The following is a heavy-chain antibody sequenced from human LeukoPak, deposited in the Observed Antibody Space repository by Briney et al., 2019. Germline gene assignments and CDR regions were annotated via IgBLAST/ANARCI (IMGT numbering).Heavy chain of an antibody. D-gene: IGHD2-2*01. CDR1: GGSISSGSYY. V-gene: IGHV4-61*02. CDR3: ARAVVVPAAQFDY. Sequence: PSQTLSLTCTVSGGSISSGSYYWSWIRQPAGKGLEWIGRIYTSGSTNYNPSLKSRVTISVDTSKNQFSLKLSSVTAADTAVYYCARAVVVPAAQFDYWGQGTLVTVSS. J-gene: IGHJ4*02. CDR2: IYTSGST.